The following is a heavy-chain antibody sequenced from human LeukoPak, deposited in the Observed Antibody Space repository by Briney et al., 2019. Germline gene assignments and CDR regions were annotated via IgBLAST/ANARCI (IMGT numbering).Heavy chain of an antibody. CDR3: ARRGPDSSGLLWRYYFDY. CDR2: ISGSGGST. CDR1: GFTFSSYA. V-gene: IGHV3-23*01. J-gene: IGHJ4*02. Sequence: GGSLRLSCAASGFTFSSYAMSWVRQAPGKGLEWVSAISGSGGSTYYADSVKGRFTISRDNSKNTLYLQMNSLRAEDTAVYYCARRGPDSSGLLWRYYFDYWGQGTLVTVSS. D-gene: IGHD3-22*01.